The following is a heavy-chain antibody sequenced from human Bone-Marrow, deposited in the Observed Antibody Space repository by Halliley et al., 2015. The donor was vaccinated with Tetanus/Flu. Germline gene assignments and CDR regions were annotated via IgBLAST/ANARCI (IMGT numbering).Heavy chain of an antibody. J-gene: IGHJ4*02. CDR3: AKDRRPDGLWPYDC. Sequence: WLASIPGAGRTAHADSGQGRFIISKDNSKNTVYLQVNFLTADDSAVYYCAKDRRPDGLWPYDCWGQGTLVTVSS. V-gene: IGHV3-53*01. D-gene: IGHD3-16*01. CDR2: IPGAGRT.